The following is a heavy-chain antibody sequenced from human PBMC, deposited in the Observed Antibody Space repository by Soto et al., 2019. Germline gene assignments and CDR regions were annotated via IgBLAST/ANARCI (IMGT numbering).Heavy chain of an antibody. CDR3: ARIIASADKYYFDF. V-gene: IGHV4-59*01. CDR1: GGSLSPYY. CDR2: IYYSGST. J-gene: IGHJ4*02. D-gene: IGHD6-13*01. Sequence: QVQLQESGPGLVKPSETLSLTCTVSGGSLSPYYWSWIRQPPGEGLEWIGYIYYSGSTDYNPSLKSRVTLSVETSKNQFSLNLTSVTTADTAIYYCARIIASADKYYFDFWGQGTLVTVSS.